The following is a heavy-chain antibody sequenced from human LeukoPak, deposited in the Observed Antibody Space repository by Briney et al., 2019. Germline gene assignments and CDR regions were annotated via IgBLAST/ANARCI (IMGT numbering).Heavy chain of an antibody. Sequence: SVKVSCKASGYVFTSHYMHWMRQAPGHGLEWMGGIIPIFGTANYAQKSQGRVTITADESTSTAYMELSSLRSEDTAVYHCARVGTEKKDYFDYWGQGTLVTVSS. J-gene: IGHJ4*02. CDR3: ARVGTEKKDYFDY. CDR2: IIPIFGTA. CDR1: GYVFTSHY. D-gene: IGHD1-1*01. V-gene: IGHV1-69*13.